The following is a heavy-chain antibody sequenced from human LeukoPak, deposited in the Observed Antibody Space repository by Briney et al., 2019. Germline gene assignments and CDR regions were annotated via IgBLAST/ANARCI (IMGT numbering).Heavy chain of an antibody. J-gene: IGHJ4*02. CDR3: AKERKSGWLSRTYNFDS. V-gene: IGHV3-21*01. Sequence: GGSLRLSCAASGFTFSSYSMSWVRQAPGKGLEWVSSISSSSSYIYSADSVKGRFTISRDNAQNSLYLQMNSLRAEDTAVYYCAKERKSGWLSRTYNFDSWGQGTLVTVSS. CDR1: GFTFSSYS. CDR2: ISSSSSYI. D-gene: IGHD3-10*01.